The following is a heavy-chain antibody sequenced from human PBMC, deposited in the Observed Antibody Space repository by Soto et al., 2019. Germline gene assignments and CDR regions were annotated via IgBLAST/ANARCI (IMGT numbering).Heavy chain of an antibody. CDR1: GFTLSNYW. J-gene: IGHJ4*02. V-gene: IGHV3-74*01. CDR2: INSDGTTI. Sequence: GGSLRLSCAASGFTLSNYWVHWVRHAPGKGLMWVSRINSDGTTINYADSVEGRFTISRDNAKNTLFLQMNSLRVEDTAVYYCARYGVYRVVYWGQRTLVTVS. D-gene: IGHD2-2*01. CDR3: ARYGVYRVVY.